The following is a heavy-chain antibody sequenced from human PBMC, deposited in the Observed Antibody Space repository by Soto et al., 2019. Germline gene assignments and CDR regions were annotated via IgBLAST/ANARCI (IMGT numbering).Heavy chain of an antibody. V-gene: IGHV4-4*02. Sequence: XGTLSLTCAVSGVSIVSSNWWTCVRQPPGKGLEWIGEIYHSGRTKYNPSLKSRVTISVDTSKNQFSLILSSVTAADTAVYYCATCQLGQYYYAMDVWGQGTTVTVS. D-gene: IGHD7-27*01. CDR3: ATCQLGQYYYAMDV. CDR2: IYHSGRT. J-gene: IGHJ6*02. CDR1: GVSIVSSNW.